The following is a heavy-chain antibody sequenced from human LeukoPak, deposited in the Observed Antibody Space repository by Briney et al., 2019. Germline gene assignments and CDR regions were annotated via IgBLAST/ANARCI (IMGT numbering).Heavy chain of an antibody. D-gene: IGHD2/OR15-2a*01. V-gene: IGHV3-NL1*01. CDR2: FSSGGRT. CDR1: GFTFSNYG. J-gene: IGHJ4*02. Sequence: GGSLRLSCAASGFTFSNYGVHWVRQAPGKGLEWVATFSSGGRTSYADSVKGRFTISRDTSQNTVYLQMNSLRDEDTALYYCASILYGWGQGTLVTVSS. CDR3: ASILYG.